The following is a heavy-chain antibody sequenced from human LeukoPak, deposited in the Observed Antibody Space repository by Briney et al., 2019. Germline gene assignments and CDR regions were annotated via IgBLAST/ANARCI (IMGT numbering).Heavy chain of an antibody. CDR1: GYTFTSYG. Sequence: EASVKVSCKASGYTFTSYGISWVRQAPGQGLEWMGWISAYNGNTNYAQKLQGRVTMTTDTSTSTAYMELRSLRSDDTAVYYCARAYYDISTGYSRPYYYGMDVWGQGTTVTVSS. V-gene: IGHV1-18*01. J-gene: IGHJ6*02. D-gene: IGHD3-9*01. CDR3: ARAYYDISTGYSRPYYYGMDV. CDR2: ISAYNGNT.